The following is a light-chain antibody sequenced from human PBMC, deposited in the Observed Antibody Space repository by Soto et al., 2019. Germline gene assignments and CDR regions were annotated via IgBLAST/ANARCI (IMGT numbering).Light chain of an antibody. Sequence: DIQMTQSPSSLSASVGDRVTITCQASQDITNYLNWYQQTPGKAPKILIYDASNLATGVPSRFSGSASGTDFTFPISRLQPEDIATYYCQQYDNVPFTFGGGTKVDIK. CDR1: QDITNY. CDR2: DAS. J-gene: IGKJ4*01. V-gene: IGKV1-33*01. CDR3: QQYDNVPFT.